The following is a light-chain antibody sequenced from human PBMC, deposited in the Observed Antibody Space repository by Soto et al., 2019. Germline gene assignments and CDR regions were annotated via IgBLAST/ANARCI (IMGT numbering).Light chain of an antibody. CDR1: TGAVTSGHY. J-gene: IGLJ1*01. V-gene: IGLV7-46*01. CDR3: LLSYGGAYV. CDR2: DTS. Sequence: QAVVTQEPSLTVSPGGTVTLTCGSSTGAVTSGHYPYWFQQQPGQPPKTLIYDTSYKHSWAPARFSGSLLGCKAALTLSGAQPEDEAEYYCLLSYGGAYVFGTGTKLTVL.